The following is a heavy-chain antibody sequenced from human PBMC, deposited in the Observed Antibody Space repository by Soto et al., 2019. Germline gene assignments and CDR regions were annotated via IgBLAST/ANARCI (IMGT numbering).Heavy chain of an antibody. J-gene: IGHJ4*02. V-gene: IGHV3-21*01. CDR1: GFTFTRYG. Sequence: PGGSLRLSCAASGFTFTRYGMNWVRQAPGKGLGWVSSISSTTNYIYYADSMKGRFTVSRDNAKNSVYLEMNSLSAEDTALYYCARESEDLTSNFDYWGQGTLVTVSS. CDR2: ISSTTNYI. CDR3: ARESEDLTSNFDY.